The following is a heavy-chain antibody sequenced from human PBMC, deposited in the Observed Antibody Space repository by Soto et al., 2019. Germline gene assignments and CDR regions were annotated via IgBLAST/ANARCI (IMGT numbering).Heavy chain of an antibody. V-gene: IGHV5-51*01. J-gene: IGHJ4*02. CDR3: VRPGYTYGPVYY. D-gene: IGHD2-8*01. Sequence: GESLKISCKGSGYKFTDYWIGWVRQMPGKGLEWMGIIYPGDSDTKYSPSFQGQVTVSADKSFTTAYLHWSSLKASDTAMYFCVRPGYTYGPVYYWGQGTPVTVSS. CDR1: GYKFTDYW. CDR2: IYPGDSDT.